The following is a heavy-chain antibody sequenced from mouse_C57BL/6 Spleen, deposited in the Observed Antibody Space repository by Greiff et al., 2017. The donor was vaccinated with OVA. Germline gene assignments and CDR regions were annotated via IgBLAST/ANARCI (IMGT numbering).Heavy chain of an antibody. J-gene: IGHJ4*01. CDR3: ARGIRPCYAMDY. CDR1: GYTFTSSW. V-gene: IGHV1-53*01. D-gene: IGHD3-2*02. Sequence: VLLQQPGTELVKPGASVKLSCKASGYTFTSSWMHWVKQRPGQGLEWIGYINPSNGGINYTEKFKSKAPLTVDKSSSTAYMHLSSLTSEDSAVYYCARGIRPCYAMDYWGQGTSVTVSS. CDR2: INPSNGGI.